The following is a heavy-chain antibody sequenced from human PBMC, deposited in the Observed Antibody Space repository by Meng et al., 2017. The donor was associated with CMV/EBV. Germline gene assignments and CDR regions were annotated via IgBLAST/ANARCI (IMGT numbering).Heavy chain of an antibody. CDR3: AKPIRFLEWLNGMDV. Sequence: GESLKIPCAASGFTFSSYGMHWVRQAPGKGLEWVAFIRYDGSNKYYADSVKGRFTISRDNSKNTLYLQMNNLRAEDTAVYYCAKPIRFLEWLNGMDVWGQGTTVTVSS. V-gene: IGHV3-30*02. CDR1: GFTFSSYG. CDR2: IRYDGSNK. J-gene: IGHJ6*02. D-gene: IGHD3-3*01.